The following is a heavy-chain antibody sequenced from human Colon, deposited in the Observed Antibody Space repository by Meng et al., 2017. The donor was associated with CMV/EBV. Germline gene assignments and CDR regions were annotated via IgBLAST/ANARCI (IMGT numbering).Heavy chain of an antibody. Sequence: GESLKISCAASGFTFRNYVMNWVRQAPGKGLEWVSAISGSGGSVYDADSVKGHFTISRDNSKNTLYLEMHSLRAGDTAVYYCAKDKDIVVPSSLDYWGQGTLVTVSS. D-gene: IGHD2-2*01. CDR3: AKDKDIVVPSSLDY. CDR2: ISGSGGSV. CDR1: GFTFRNYV. V-gene: IGHV3-23*01. J-gene: IGHJ4*02.